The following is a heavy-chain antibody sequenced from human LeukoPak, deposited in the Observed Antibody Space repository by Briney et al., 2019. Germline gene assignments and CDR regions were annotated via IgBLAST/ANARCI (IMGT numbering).Heavy chain of an antibody. CDR3: ASSDFWSGTRGWFDP. CDR2: IIPIFGTA. Sequence: ASVEVSCKASGGTFSSYAISWVRQAPGQGLEWMGGIIPIFGTANYAQKFQGRVTITTDESTSTAYMELSSLRSEDTAVYYCASSDFWSGTRGWFDPWGQGTLVTVSS. CDR1: GGTFSSYA. D-gene: IGHD3-3*01. J-gene: IGHJ5*02. V-gene: IGHV1-69*05.